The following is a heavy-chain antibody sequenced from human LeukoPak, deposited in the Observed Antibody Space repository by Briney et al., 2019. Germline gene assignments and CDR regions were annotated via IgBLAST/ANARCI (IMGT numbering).Heavy chain of an antibody. D-gene: IGHD3-22*01. CDR1: GGSISSYY. CDR3: ARETYYYDSSGYYNWFDP. CDR2: VYYSGST. V-gene: IGHV4-59*01. Sequence: PSETLSLTCTVSGGSISSYYWSWIRQPPGKGLEWIGYVYYSGSTNYNPSLKSRVTISVDTSKNQFSLKLSSVTAADTAVYYCARETYYYDSSGYYNWFDPWGRGTLVTVSS. J-gene: IGHJ5*02.